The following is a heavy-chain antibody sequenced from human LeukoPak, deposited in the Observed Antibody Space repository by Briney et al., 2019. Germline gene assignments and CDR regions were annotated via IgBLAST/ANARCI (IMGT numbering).Heavy chain of an antibody. CDR2: IYYSGST. J-gene: IGHJ5*02. Sequence: PSETLSLTCTVSGGSISSSSYYWGWIRQPPGKGLEWIGSIYYSGSTYYNPSLKSRVTISVDTSKNQFSLKLSSVTAADTAVYYCARQNIVVVPAAPWFDPWGQGTLVTVSS. CDR3: ARQNIVVVPAAPWFDP. D-gene: IGHD2-2*01. CDR1: GGSISSSSYY. V-gene: IGHV4-39*01.